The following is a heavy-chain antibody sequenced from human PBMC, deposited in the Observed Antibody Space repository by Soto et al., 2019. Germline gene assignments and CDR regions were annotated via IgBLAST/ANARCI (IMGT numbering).Heavy chain of an antibody. D-gene: IGHD1-26*01. V-gene: IGHV3-30*18. J-gene: IGHJ6*01. CDR2: ISYDGSNK. Sequence: QVQLVESGGGVVQPGRSLRLSCAASGFTFSSYGMHWVRQAPGKGLEWVAVISYDGSNKYYADSVKGRFTISRDNSKNTLYLQMNSLRAEDTAVYYCAKEYTGSYFFNYHGMDV. CDR1: GFTFSSYG. CDR3: AKEYTGSYFFNYHGMDV.